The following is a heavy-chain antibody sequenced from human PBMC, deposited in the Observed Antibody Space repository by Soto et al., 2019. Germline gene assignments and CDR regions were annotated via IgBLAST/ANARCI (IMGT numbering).Heavy chain of an antibody. J-gene: IGHJ4*02. Sequence: SGPTLVNPTQTLTLTCTFSGFSLRTRGVGVGWIRQPPRKALEWLALIYWDDGKRYSPSLKSTLTITKDTSKNQVVLTMTNMDPVDTATYFCAHTTRPGMSFDYWGQGTLVTVSS. CDR3: AHTTRPGMSFDY. V-gene: IGHV2-5*02. CDR2: IYWDDGK. CDR1: GFSLRTRGVG. D-gene: IGHD1-1*01.